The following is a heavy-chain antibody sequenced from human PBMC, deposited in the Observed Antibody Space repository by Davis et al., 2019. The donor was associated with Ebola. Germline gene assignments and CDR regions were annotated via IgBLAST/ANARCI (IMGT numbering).Heavy chain of an antibody. D-gene: IGHD3-16*01. CDR1: GYTFTSYY. Sequence: ASVKVSCKASGYTFTSYYMHWVRQAPGQGLEWMGIINPSGGSTSYAQKFQGRVTMTRDTSTSTVYMELSSLRSEDTAVYYCAREPPAGSYESYYYYYGMDVWGQGTTVTVSS. CDR3: AREPPAGSYESYYYYYGMDV. CDR2: INPSGGST. J-gene: IGHJ6*02. V-gene: IGHV1-46*01.